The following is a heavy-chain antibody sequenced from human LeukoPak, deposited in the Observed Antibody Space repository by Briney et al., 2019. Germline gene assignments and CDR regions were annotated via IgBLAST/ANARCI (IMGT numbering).Heavy chain of an antibody. D-gene: IGHD6-19*01. CDR3: AKMGAWSKYYFDY. Sequence: GGSLRLSCAASGFTFSSYGMHWVRQAPGKGLEWVAFIRYDGSNKYYADSVKGRFTISRDSSKDTLYLQMNSLRAEDTAVYYCAKMGAWSKYYFDYWGQGTLVTVSS. V-gene: IGHV3-30*02. CDR2: IRYDGSNK. J-gene: IGHJ4*02. CDR1: GFTFSSYG.